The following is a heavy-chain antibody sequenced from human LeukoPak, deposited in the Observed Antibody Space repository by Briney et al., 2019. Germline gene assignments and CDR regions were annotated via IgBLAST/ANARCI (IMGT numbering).Heavy chain of an antibody. CDR3: ASHCSGGTCYRYFFDY. V-gene: IGHV4-31*03. J-gene: IGHJ4*02. CDR2: IYYTGST. Sequence: SETLSLTCTVSGASISSGGYYWSWIRQHPGEGLEWIGYIYYTGSTYYNPSLRRRIFISVDTARNQFSLQLRSVTAAHTAVYYCASHCSGGTCYRYFFDYWGQGTQVTVSS. D-gene: IGHD2-15*01. CDR1: GASISSGGYY.